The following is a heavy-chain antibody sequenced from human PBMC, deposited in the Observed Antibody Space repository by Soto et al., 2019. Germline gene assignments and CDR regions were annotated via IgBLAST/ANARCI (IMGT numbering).Heavy chain of an antibody. D-gene: IGHD2-21*01. CDR3: FKAEDGIRDL. Sequence: PGTGLEWVSAISGSGGRTYYADSVKGRFTISRDNSKNTRYLQMHSLRAEDTAVYFFFKAEDGIRDL. CDR2: ISGSGGRT. V-gene: IGHV3-23*01. J-gene: IGHJ2*01.